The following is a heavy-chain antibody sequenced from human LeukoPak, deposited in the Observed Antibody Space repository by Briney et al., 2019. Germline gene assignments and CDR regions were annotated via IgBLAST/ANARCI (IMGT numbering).Heavy chain of an antibody. CDR2: IYYSGST. D-gene: IGHD3-10*01. V-gene: IGHV4-39*01. CDR1: GGSISSSSYY. CDR3: GRLAGSGSYYPFNY. Sequence: PSETLSLTCIVSGGSISSSSYYWGWIRQPPGKGLEWIGGIYYSGSTYYNLSLKSRVTISVDTSKNQFSLKLSSVTAADTAVYYCGRLAGSGSYYPFNYWGQGTLVTVSS. J-gene: IGHJ4*02.